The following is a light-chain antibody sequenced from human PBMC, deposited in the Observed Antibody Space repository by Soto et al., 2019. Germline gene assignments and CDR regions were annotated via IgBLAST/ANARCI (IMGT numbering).Light chain of an antibody. J-gene: IGLJ2*01. CDR3: ATWDGSLPGEV. Sequence: QSALTQPASVSGSPGQSITISCTGTSSDVGGYKYVSWYQQHPDKAPKLLIYDNNKRPSGIPDRFSGSKSGTSGTLDITGLQTGDEADYYCATWDGSLPGEVFGGGTKLTVL. V-gene: IGLV1-51*01. CDR1: SSDVGGYKY. CDR2: DNN.